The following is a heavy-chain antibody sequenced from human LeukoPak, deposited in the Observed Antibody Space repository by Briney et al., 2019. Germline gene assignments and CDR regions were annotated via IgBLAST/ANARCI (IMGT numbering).Heavy chain of an antibody. CDR3: ARGGQYGDYGLH. CDR2: ISYDGSNK. CDR1: GFTFSTYG. D-gene: IGHD4-17*01. Sequence: GGSLRLSCAASGFTFSTYGMHWVRQAPGKGLEWVAVISYDGSNKYYADSVKGRFTISRDNSNNTLYLQMNSLRAEDTAVYYCARGGQYGDYGLHWGQGTLVTVSS. V-gene: IGHV3-30*03. J-gene: IGHJ4*02.